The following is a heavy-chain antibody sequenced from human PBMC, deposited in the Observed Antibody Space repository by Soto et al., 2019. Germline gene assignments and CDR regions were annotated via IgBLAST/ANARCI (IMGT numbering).Heavy chain of an antibody. Sequence: QVQLVQSGAEMKEPGSSVKVSCKTSGGTFSSSAISWLRQAPGHGLEWMGGIIPLFRTPAYAQKFQGRVTIAADESTSTAYMELSRLRSEDTAVYYCARDNDRLQLGGNYYYILDVWGQGTTITVSS. CDR2: IIPLFRTP. CDR3: ARDNDRLQLGGNYYYILDV. D-gene: IGHD4-4*01. CDR1: GGTFSSSA. J-gene: IGHJ6*02. V-gene: IGHV1-69*12.